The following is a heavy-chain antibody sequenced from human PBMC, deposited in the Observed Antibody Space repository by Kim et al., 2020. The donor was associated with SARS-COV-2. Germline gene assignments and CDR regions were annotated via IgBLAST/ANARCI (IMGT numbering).Heavy chain of an antibody. D-gene: IGHD3-3*01. Sequence: ASVKVSCKASGYTFTSYAMNWVRQAPGQGLEWMGWINTNTGNPTYAQGFTGRFVFSLDTSVSTAYLQISSLKAEDTAVYYCARGREGWNTIFGVVIKADAFDIWGQGTMVTVSS. CDR1: GYTFTSYA. J-gene: IGHJ3*02. CDR3: ARGREGWNTIFGVVIKADAFDI. V-gene: IGHV7-4-1*02. CDR2: INTNTGNP.